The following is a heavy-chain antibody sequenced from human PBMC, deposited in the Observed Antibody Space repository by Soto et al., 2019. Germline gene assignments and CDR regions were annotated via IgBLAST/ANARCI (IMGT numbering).Heavy chain of an antibody. CDR1: GFTFSSYA. D-gene: IGHD2-21*02. V-gene: IGHV3-30-3*01. CDR2: ISYDGSNK. CDR3: ALGGCDAGDGMDV. Sequence: QVQLVESGGGVVQPGRSLRLSCAASGFTFSSYAMHWVRQAPGKGLEWVAVISYDGSNKYYADSVKGRFTISRDNSKNTLYLQMNSLRAEDTAVYYCALGGCDAGDGMDVWGQGTTVTVSS. J-gene: IGHJ6*02.